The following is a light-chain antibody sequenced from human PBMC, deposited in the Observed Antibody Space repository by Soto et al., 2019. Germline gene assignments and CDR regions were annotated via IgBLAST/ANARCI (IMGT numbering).Light chain of an antibody. Sequence: QAVVTQPPSASGTPGQRVTISCSGSSSNIAGNPVNWYQQLPGTAPKLLIYSNDQRPSGVPDRFSGSKSGTSASLAISGLQSEDEGDYYCAAWDDSLNGVVFGGGTQLTVL. CDR3: AAWDDSLNGVV. J-gene: IGLJ2*01. CDR1: SSNIAGNP. V-gene: IGLV1-44*01. CDR2: SND.